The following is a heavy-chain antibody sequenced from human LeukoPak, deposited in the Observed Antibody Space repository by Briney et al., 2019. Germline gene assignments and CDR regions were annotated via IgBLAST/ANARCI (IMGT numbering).Heavy chain of an antibody. J-gene: IGHJ4*02. Sequence: GGSLRLSCASSGFTFSSYGMHWVRQAPGKGLEWVAVISYDGNNKYYADSVKGRFTISRDNSKNSLYLQMNSLRAEDTAVYYCAMTRDMVRGVIPRPRVDYWGQGTLVTVSS. CDR1: GFTFSSYG. V-gene: IGHV3-30*03. CDR3: AMTRDMVRGVIPRPRVDY. D-gene: IGHD3-10*01. CDR2: ISYDGNNK.